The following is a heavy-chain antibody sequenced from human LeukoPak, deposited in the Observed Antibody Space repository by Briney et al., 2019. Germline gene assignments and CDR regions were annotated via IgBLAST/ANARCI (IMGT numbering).Heavy chain of an antibody. Sequence: ASVKVSCKASGYTFTSYDINWVRQATGQGLEWMGWMNPNSGNTGYAQKFQGRVTITRNTSISTAYMELSSLRSEDTAVYYCASPPHSYDSSGYLNAFDIWGQGTMVTVSS. CDR1: GYTFTSYD. D-gene: IGHD3-22*01. J-gene: IGHJ3*02. CDR2: MNPNSGNT. CDR3: ASPPHSYDSSGYLNAFDI. V-gene: IGHV1-8*03.